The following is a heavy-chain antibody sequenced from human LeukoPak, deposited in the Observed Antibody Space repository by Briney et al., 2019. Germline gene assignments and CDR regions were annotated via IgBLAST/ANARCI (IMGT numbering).Heavy chain of an antibody. CDR2: ISGSGDTT. J-gene: IGHJ4*02. V-gene: IGHV3-23*01. CDR3: AKGLTSYQYYFDY. Sequence: GGSLRLSCAASGFTFSSYAMSWVRQAPGKGLEWVSAISGSGDTTYYTDSVKGRFTISRDNSKNTLYLQMNSLRAEDTAVYYCAKGLTSYQYYFDYWGQGTLVTVSS. D-gene: IGHD2-2*01. CDR1: GFTFSSYA.